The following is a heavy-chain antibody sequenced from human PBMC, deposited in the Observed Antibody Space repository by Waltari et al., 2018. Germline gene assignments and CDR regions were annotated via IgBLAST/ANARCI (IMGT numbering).Heavy chain of an antibody. CDR1: GGSISSGSYY. CDR2: IYTSGRT. V-gene: IGHV4-61*02. CDR3: ARAAAAGTNSWTFDL. D-gene: IGHD6-13*01. Sequence: QVQLQESGPGLVKPSETLSLTCTVSGGSISSGSYYWSWIRQPAGKGLEWIGRIYTSGRTKYNPSRKSRVTISVDTSKNHFSLKLTSVTAADTAVYYCARAAAAGTNSWTFDLWGQGTLVTVSS. J-gene: IGHJ4*02.